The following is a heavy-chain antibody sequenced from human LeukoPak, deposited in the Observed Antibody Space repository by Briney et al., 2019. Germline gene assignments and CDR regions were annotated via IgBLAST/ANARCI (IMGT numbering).Heavy chain of an antibody. J-gene: IGHJ5*02. CDR2: IYSGDST. D-gene: IGHD4-17*01. Sequence: GGSLRLSCAASGFTVSSNYMSWVRQAPGKGLEWVSVIYSGDSTYYADSVKGRFTISRDNSKNTLYLQMNSLRAEDTAVYYCARGLPYGDSRAGWFDPWGQGTLVTVSS. CDR1: GFTVSSNY. V-gene: IGHV3-53*01. CDR3: ARGLPYGDSRAGWFDP.